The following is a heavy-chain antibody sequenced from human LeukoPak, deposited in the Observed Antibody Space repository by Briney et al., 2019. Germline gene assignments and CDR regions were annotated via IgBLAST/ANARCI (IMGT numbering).Heavy chain of an antibody. CDR1: GGSISGHY. J-gene: IGHJ6*04. V-gene: IGHV4-59*11. Sequence: SWETLSLPCTVSGGSISGHYWTWLRQPPGKGLEWIGQSQYSGRTDYNPSLKSRVTISVDTSKNQLSLKVTSVTGADTAVYYCARFGVDYDMDVWGEGTTVTVSS. CDR3: ARFGVDYDMDV. CDR2: SQYSGRT. D-gene: IGHD3-16*01.